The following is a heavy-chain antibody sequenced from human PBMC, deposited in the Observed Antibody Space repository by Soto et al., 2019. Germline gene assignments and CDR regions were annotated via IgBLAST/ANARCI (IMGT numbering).Heavy chain of an antibody. CDR3: ARGGTYYYDSSGYQTYYFDY. CDR1: GFTFSSYW. J-gene: IGHJ4*02. D-gene: IGHD3-22*01. Sequence: PGGSLRLSCAASGFTFSSYWMSWVRQAPGKGLEWVANIKQDGSEKYYVDSVKGRFTISRDNAKNSLYLQMNSLRAEDTAVYYCARGGTYYYDSSGYQTYYFDYWGQGT. CDR2: IKQDGSEK. V-gene: IGHV3-7*05.